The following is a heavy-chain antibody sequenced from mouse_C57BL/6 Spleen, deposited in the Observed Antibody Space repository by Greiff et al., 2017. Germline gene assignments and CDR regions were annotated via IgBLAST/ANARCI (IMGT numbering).Heavy chain of an antibody. CDR1: GYAFSSSW. V-gene: IGHV1-82*01. Sequence: VKLMESGPELVKPGASVKISCKASGYAFSSSWMNWVKQRPGKGLEWIGRIYPGDGDTNYNGKFKGKATLTADKSSSTAYMQLSSLTSEDSAVYFCARGGRDYAMDYWGQGTSVTVSS. CDR2: IYPGDGDT. J-gene: IGHJ4*01. CDR3: ARGGRDYAMDY.